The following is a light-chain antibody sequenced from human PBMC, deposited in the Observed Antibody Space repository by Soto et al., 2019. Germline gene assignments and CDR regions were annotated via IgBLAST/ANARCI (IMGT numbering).Light chain of an antibody. CDR3: QQYDKSLYT. V-gene: IGKV3-20*01. J-gene: IGKJ2*01. CDR1: QSIASTF. CDR2: AAS. Sequence: ENVLTQSPGTLSLSPGERATLSCRASQSIASTFLAWYQQKPGQAPRLLIYAASSRATGIPDRFSGSGSGTDFTLTISRLEPEAFAVYYCQQYDKSLYTFGQGTKLEIK.